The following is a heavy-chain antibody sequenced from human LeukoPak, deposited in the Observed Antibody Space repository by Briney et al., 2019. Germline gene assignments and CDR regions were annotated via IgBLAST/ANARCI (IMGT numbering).Heavy chain of an antibody. CDR2: IIPIFGTA. CDR1: GGTFSSYA. Sequence: GASVKVSCKASGGTFSSYAISWVRQAPGQGVEWMGGIIPIFGTANYAQKFQGRVTITADESTSTAYMELSSLRSEDTAVYYCARSPGGGYSYGFDAFDIWGQGTMVTVSS. V-gene: IGHV1-69*13. CDR3: ARSPGGGYSYGFDAFDI. J-gene: IGHJ3*02. D-gene: IGHD5-18*01.